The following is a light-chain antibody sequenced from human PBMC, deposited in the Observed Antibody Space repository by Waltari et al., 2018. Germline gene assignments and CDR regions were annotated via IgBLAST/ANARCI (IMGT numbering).Light chain of an antibody. CDR2: GVT. CDR1: SSDIGTYDL. Sequence: QSALTQPASVSGSPGQSVTLSCTGTSSDIGTYDLVSWYQHHPGKAPQLILYGVTKRPSAVSNRCSGSKSGNTASLTVSGLQADDEADYYCCSYVGGSTFFGGGTRLTVL. J-gene: IGLJ2*01. V-gene: IGLV2-23*02. CDR3: CSYVGGSTF.